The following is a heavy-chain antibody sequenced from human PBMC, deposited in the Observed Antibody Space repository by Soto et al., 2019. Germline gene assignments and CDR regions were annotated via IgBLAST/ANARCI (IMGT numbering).Heavy chain of an antibody. J-gene: IGHJ3*02. V-gene: IGHV3-30-3*01. CDR1: GFTLSSYV. CDR2: ILYDGSEK. Sequence: GGSLRLSCAASGFTLSSYVMHWVRQAPGKGLEWVAIILYDGSEKYHAGSVKGRFTISRDNSKNTLYLQMNSLRAEDTAVYYCVREYYRSSAFDIWGQGTMVTVSS. D-gene: IGHD4-4*01. CDR3: VREYYRSSAFDI.